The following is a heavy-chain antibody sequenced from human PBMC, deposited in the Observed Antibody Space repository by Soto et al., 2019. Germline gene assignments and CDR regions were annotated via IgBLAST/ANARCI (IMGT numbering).Heavy chain of an antibody. CDR3: AKDPSTSSTIYWYFDF. J-gene: IGHJ2*01. D-gene: IGHD3-16*01. Sequence: EVQLLESGGGLVQPGGSLRLSCAASGFTFSIYAMNWVRQAPGMGLEWVSGIGAGGGDTYYADSVKGRFTISRDNSKNTLYLEMNSLKADDTAVYYCAKDPSTSSTIYWYFDFWGRGTLVTVSS. CDR2: IGAGGGDT. CDR1: GFTFSIYA. V-gene: IGHV3-23*01.